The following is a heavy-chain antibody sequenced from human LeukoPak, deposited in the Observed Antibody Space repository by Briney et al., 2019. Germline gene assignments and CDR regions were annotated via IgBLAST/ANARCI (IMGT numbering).Heavy chain of an antibody. V-gene: IGHV3-23*01. D-gene: IGHD1-26*01. J-gene: IGHJ4*02. CDR3: AKDRSIGTYYTFDH. Sequence: GGSLRLSCAASGFTFSSYVMSWVRQAPGKGLQWVSSTTGGLSSTHYYADSVKGRFIISRDNSKNSLYLQMSSLTAADTAVYYCAKDRSIGTYYTFDHWGQGTLVTVSS. CDR1: GFTFSSYV. CDR2: TTGGLSST.